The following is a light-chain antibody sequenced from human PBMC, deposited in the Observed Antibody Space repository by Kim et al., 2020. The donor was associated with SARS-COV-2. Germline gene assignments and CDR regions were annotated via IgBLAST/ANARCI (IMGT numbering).Light chain of an antibody. CDR1: QSVSRTY. V-gene: IGKV3-20*01. CDR2: GAS. CDR3: QQFGSSPYT. Sequence: EIVLTQSPVPLSLSPGEKATLSCRASQSVSRTYLAWYQQKPGQAPRLLIHGASRRATGIPDRFSGGGSGTDFTLTVSRLEPEDFAVYFCQQFGSSPYTFGQGTKLDI. J-gene: IGKJ2*01.